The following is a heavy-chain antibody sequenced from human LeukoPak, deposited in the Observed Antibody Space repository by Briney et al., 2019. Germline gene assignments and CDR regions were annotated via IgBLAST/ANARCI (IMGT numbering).Heavy chain of an antibody. CDR2: INPNSGGT. CDR3: ARQITGTTGGNWFDP. V-gene: IGHV1-2*02. CDR1: GYSLTGFY. Sequence: ASVTVSCKASGYSLTGFYIQWVRQAPGQGLEWMGWINPNSGGTNYAQTFQGRVTMTRDTSIDTAYMELTRLRSDDTAVYYCARQITGTTGGNWFDPWGQGTLVTVSS. D-gene: IGHD1-7*01. J-gene: IGHJ5*02.